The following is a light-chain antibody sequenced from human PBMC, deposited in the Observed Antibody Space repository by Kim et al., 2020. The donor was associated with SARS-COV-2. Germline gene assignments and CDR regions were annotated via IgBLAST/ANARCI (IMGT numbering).Light chain of an antibody. CDR2: GAS. CDR1: QSVSSSY. Sequence: EIVLTQSPGTLSLSPGERATLSCRASQSVSSSYLAWYQQKPGQAPRLLIYGASSRATGIPDMFSGSGSGTDFTLTISRLEPEDFAVYYCQQYGSLPPYTFGQGTKLEI. V-gene: IGKV3-20*01. CDR3: QQYGSLPPYT. J-gene: IGKJ2*01.